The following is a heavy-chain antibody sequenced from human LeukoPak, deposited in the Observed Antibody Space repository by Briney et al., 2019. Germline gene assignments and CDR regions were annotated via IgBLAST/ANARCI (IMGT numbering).Heavy chain of an antibody. Sequence: GESLKISCKGSGYSFTSYWISWVRQMPGKGLEWMGRIDPSDSYTNYSPSFQGHVTISANKSISTAYLQWSSLKASDTAMHYCARQDSQFCSGGSCYSSKPGNWFDPWGQGTLVTVSS. J-gene: IGHJ5*02. D-gene: IGHD2-15*01. CDR2: IDPSDSYT. CDR3: ARQDSQFCSGGSCYSSKPGNWFDP. CDR1: GYSFTSYW. V-gene: IGHV5-10-1*01.